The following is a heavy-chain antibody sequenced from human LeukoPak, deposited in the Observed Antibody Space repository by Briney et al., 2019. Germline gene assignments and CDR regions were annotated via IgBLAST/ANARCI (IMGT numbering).Heavy chain of an antibody. CDR3: ARDVSSTSNWEFDY. V-gene: IGHV1-2*06. Sequence: ASVKVSCKTSGYTFADYFIHWVRQAPGQGLEWMGRINPNSGGTEYEQKFQGRVTMTRDTSISTAYVEVNRLISDDTAIYYCARDVSSTSNWEFDYWGQGTPVTVSS. D-gene: IGHD1-26*01. CDR2: INPNSGGT. J-gene: IGHJ4*02. CDR1: GYTFADYF.